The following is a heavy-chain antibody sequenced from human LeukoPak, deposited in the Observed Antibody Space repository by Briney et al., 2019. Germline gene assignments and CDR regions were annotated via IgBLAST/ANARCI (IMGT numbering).Heavy chain of an antibody. CDR1: GGSISSGSYY. Sequence: SETLSLTCTVSGGSISSGSYYWGWIRQPPGKGLEWIGRIYYSGSTYYNPSLQSRVTISIDTSKNQFSLKLSSVTAADTAVYYCARGAVYSYAFNWFDPWGQGTLVTVSS. CDR2: IYYSGST. D-gene: IGHD5-18*01. V-gene: IGHV4-39*07. CDR3: ARGAVYSYAFNWFDP. J-gene: IGHJ5*02.